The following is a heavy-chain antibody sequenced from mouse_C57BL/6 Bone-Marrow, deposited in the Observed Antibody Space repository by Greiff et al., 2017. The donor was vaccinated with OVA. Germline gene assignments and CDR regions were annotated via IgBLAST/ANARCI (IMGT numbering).Heavy chain of an antibody. CDR1: GFTFSSYA. D-gene: IGHD2-5*01. Sequence: EVKLMESGGGLVKPGGSLKLSCAASGFTFSSYAMSWVRQTPEKRLEWVATISDGGSYTYYPDNVQGRFTISRDNANNNLYLQMSHLKSEDTAMYYCARDPLYSNYYAMDYWGQGTSVTVSS. CDR2: ISDGGSYT. J-gene: IGHJ4*01. V-gene: IGHV5-4*01. CDR3: ARDPLYSNYYAMDY.